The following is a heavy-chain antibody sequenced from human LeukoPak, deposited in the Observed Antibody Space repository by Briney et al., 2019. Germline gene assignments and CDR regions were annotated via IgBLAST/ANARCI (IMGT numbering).Heavy chain of an antibody. J-gene: IGHJ4*02. CDR3: ARGSGSYYNLIDY. Sequence: SETLSLTCAVYGGSFSGYYWSWIRQPPGKGLEWIGEINHSGSTNYNPSLKSRATISVDTSKNQFSLKLSSVTAADTAVYYCARGSGSYYNLIDYWGQGTLVTVSS. D-gene: IGHD3-10*01. CDR2: INHSGST. V-gene: IGHV4-34*01. CDR1: GGSFSGYY.